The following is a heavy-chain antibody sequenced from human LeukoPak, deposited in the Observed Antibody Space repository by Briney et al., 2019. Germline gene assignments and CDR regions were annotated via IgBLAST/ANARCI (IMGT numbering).Heavy chain of an antibody. V-gene: IGHV3-30*07. J-gene: IGHJ4*02. CDR1: GFTFSSYA. CDR3: AREDARDGGYFDY. Sequence: QSGGSLRLSCAASGFTFSSYAMHWVRQAPGKGLEWVAVISYDGSNKYYADSVKGRFTMSRDTSKNTVYLQMDSLRAEDTAVYYCAREDARDGGYFDYWAQGTLVTVSS. CDR2: ISYDGSNK. D-gene: IGHD3-16*01.